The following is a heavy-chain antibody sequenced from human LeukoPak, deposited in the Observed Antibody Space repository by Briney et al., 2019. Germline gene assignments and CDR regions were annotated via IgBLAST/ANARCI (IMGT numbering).Heavy chain of an antibody. V-gene: IGHV1-46*03. J-gene: IGHJ4*02. Sequence: ASVKVSCKASGYTFTDYYIHWVRQAPGQGLEWMGIINPSGVSATSAQKFQGRVTMTEDTSTSTVYMELTSLRSEDTALYFCAVGLGFASGWPDYWGQGTLVTVSS. CDR1: GYTFTDYY. D-gene: IGHD6-19*01. CDR3: AVGLGFASGWPDY. CDR2: INPSGVSA.